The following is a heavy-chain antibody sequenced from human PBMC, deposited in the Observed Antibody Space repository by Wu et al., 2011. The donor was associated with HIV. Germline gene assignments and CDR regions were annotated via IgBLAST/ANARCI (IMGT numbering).Heavy chain of an antibody. Sequence: WMGIIFPGDSDTRLQPVLQGPRSPISADKSNSTAYLQWSSLKASDTARYYCAKMIVVGAFDVWGQGTMVTVSS. J-gene: IGHJ3*01. CDR2: IFPGDSDT. V-gene: IGHV5-51*01. D-gene: IGHD3-22*01. CDR3: AKMIVVGAFDV.